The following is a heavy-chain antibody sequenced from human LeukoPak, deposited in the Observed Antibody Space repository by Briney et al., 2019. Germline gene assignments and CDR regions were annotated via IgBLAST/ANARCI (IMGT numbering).Heavy chain of an antibody. V-gene: IGHV4-39*07. Sequence: SETLSLTCSVSGGSISRSSYYWGWIRQPPGKGLEWIGSILYSGSTYYNPSLKSRVTISVDTSKNQFSLKLSSVTAADTAVYYCARERATVTPNYFDYWGQGTLVTVSS. D-gene: IGHD4-17*01. CDR1: GGSISRSSYY. J-gene: IGHJ4*02. CDR3: ARERATVTPNYFDY. CDR2: ILYSGST.